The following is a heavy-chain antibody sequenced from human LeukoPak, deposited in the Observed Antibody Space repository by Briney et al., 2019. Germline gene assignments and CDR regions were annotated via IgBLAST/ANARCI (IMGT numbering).Heavy chain of an antibody. V-gene: IGHV4-59*01. CDR1: GGSISSYY. J-gene: IGHJ4*02. CDR2: IYYSGNT. D-gene: IGHD6-6*01. CDR3: ARDMFGSSSFDH. Sequence: PSETLSLTCTVSGGSISSYYWSWIRQPPGKGLEWIGYIYYSGNTNYNPSLKSRVTISVDTSKNQFSLKLSSVTAADTAIYYCARDMFGSSSFDHWGQGTLVTVSS.